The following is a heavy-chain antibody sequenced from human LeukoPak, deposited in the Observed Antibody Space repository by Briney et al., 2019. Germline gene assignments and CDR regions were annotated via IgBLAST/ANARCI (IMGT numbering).Heavy chain of an antibody. D-gene: IGHD1-1*01. CDR3: ASAWSDYYGMDA. CDR1: GFIFSGSA. Sequence: GGSLRLSCAASGFIFSGSAVYWVRQASGKGLEWVGRIRSKTNNYATAYAASVKGRFTFSRDDLKNTAYLQMNSLETDDTAVYYCASAWSDYYGMDAWGQGTTVTVS. J-gene: IGHJ6*02. V-gene: IGHV3-73*01. CDR2: IRSKTNNYAT.